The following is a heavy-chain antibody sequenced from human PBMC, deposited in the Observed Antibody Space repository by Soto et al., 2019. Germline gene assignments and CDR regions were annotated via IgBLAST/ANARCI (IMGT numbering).Heavy chain of an antibody. V-gene: IGHV3-30-3*01. CDR2: ISYDGSNK. D-gene: IGHD6-13*01. CDR3: ASGRHLIADIAAAGTVVDDGMDV. CDR1: GFTFSSYA. Sequence: ESQGPPARNGGSLRLSCAASGFTFSSYAMHWVRQAPGKGLEWVAVISYDGSNKYYADSVKGRFTISRDNSKNTLYLQMNSLRAEDTAVYYCASGRHLIADIAAAGTVVDDGMDVWGQGTTVTV. J-gene: IGHJ6*02.